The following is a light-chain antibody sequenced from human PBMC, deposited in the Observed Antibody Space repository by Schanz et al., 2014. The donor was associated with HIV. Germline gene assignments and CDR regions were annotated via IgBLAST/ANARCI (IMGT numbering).Light chain of an antibody. V-gene: IGLV2-14*02. J-gene: IGLJ2*01. CDR1: SSDVGSYNL. CDR2: DVS. CDR3: NSYTRTSTPV. Sequence: QSALTQPASVSGSPGQSITISCTGTSSDVGSYNLVSWYQQHPGKAPKLMIYDVSNRPSGVSNRFSGSKSGNTASLTISGLQADDEADYYCNSYTRTSTPVFGGGTKVTVL.